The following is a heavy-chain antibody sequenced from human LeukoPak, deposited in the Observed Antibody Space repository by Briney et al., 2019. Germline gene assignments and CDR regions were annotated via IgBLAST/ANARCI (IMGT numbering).Heavy chain of an antibody. CDR2: IIPILGIA. Sequence: SVKVSCKASGGTFSSYAISWVRQAPGQGLEWMGRIIPILGIANYAQKFQGRVTITADKSTSTAYMELSSLRSEDTAVYYCARVSLIAVAGQHAFDIWGQGTMVTVSS. CDR3: ARVSLIAVAGQHAFDI. CDR1: GGTFSSYA. D-gene: IGHD6-19*01. V-gene: IGHV1-69*04. J-gene: IGHJ3*02.